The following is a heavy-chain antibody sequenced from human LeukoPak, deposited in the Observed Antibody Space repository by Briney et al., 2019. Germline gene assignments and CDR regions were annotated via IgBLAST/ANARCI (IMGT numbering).Heavy chain of an antibody. CDR2: IVVGSGNT. J-gene: IGHJ4*02. D-gene: IGHD1-1*01. CDR1: GFTFTSSA. CDR3: ATDDVTTGTKTALGY. Sequence: SVKVSCKASGFTFTSSAVQWVRQARGQGLEWIGWIVVGSGNTNYAQKFQERVTINRDMSTSTAYMELNSLRSEDTAVYYCATDDVTTGTKTALGYWGQGTLDSLSS. V-gene: IGHV1-58*01.